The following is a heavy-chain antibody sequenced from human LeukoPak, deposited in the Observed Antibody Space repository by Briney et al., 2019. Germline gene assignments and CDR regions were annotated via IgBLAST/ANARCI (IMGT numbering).Heavy chain of an antibody. D-gene: IGHD2-15*01. CDR1: GLTFRNYA. V-gene: IGHV3-23*01. J-gene: IGHJ4*02. Sequence: GGSLRLSCAASGLTFRNYAMSWVRQAPGKGLEWVSVICANDGNTYYADAVKGRFTISRDNSKDTLYLQMDSLRAEDTAVYYCAKGSGSSCYSPCDYWGQGSLVTVSS. CDR3: AKGSGSSCYSPCDY. CDR2: ICANDGNT.